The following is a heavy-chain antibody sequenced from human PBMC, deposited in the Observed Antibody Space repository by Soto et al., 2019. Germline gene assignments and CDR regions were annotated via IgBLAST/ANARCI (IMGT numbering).Heavy chain of an antibody. CDR3: ARASGPQGIAAAGAAFDI. D-gene: IGHD6-13*01. CDR1: GDSVSSNSAA. V-gene: IGHV6-1*01. J-gene: IGHJ3*02. CDR2: TYYRSKWYN. Sequence: QSQTLSLTCAISGDSVSSNSAAWNWIRQSPSRGLEWLGRTYYRSKWYNDYAVSVKSRITINPDTSKNQFSLQLNSVTPEDTAVYYCARASGPQGIAAAGAAFDIWGQGTMVTVSS.